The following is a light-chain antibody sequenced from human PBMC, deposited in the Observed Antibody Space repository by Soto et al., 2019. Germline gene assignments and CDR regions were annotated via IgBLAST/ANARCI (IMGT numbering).Light chain of an antibody. CDR2: EAS. CDR3: QQYTSYPWT. V-gene: IGKV2-29*02. J-gene: IGKJ1*01. Sequence: DLALTQTPLSLSVTPGEPSSISCESSQTILHSDGNTYLYWYLQKSGQPPQLLIYEASRLESGVPSRIRGSGSGTEFTLTISSLQPDDFETYYCQQYTSYPWTFGQGTKVDIK. CDR1: QTILHSDGNTY.